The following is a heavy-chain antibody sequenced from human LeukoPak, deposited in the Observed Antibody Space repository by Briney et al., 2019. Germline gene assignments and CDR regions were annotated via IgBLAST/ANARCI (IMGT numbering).Heavy chain of an antibody. CDR1: GFTFSSYA. Sequence: GGSLRLSCAASGFTFSSYAMSWVRQAPGKGLEWVSAISGSGGSTYYADSVKGRFTISRDNSKNTLYLQMNSLRAEDTAVYYCARMGFPNCSSTSCYENYYYGMDVWGQGTTVTVSS. D-gene: IGHD2-2*01. V-gene: IGHV3-23*01. CDR2: ISGSGGST. J-gene: IGHJ6*02. CDR3: ARMGFPNCSSTSCYENYYYGMDV.